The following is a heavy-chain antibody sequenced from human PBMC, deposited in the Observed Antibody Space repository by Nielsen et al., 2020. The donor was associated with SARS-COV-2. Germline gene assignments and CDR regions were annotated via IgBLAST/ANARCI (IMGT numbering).Heavy chain of an antibody. V-gene: IGHV3-66*01. Sequence: WIRQPPGKGLEWVSIIYSGDDTYYADSVKGRFTISRDNSKNTLYLQMNSLRAEDTAVYYCARVPGRTRRDGYNSFITYYYYGMDVWGQGTTVTVSS. CDR2: IYSGDDT. J-gene: IGHJ6*02. CDR3: ARVPGRTRRDGYNSFITYYYYGMDV. D-gene: IGHD5-24*01.